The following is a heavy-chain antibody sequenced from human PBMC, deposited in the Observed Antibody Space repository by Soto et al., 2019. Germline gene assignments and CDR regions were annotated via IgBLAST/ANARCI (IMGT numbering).Heavy chain of an antibody. Sequence: QVQLVQSGGEVKQPGASVKVSCKASGYIFSNYGITWVRQAPGRGLEWMGYISVYNGNTNYGLKFQGRVTMTTDTSTMTAYLGLVSLRSDDTAVFYCATDLMGVHNVEYWGQGTLVTVSS. V-gene: IGHV1-18*01. CDR1: GYIFSNYG. CDR3: ATDLMGVHNVEY. CDR2: ISVYNGNT. D-gene: IGHD1-1*01. J-gene: IGHJ4*02.